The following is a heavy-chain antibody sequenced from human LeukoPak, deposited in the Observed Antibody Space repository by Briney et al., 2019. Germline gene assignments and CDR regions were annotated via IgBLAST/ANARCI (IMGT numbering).Heavy chain of an antibody. Sequence: PGGSLRLSCAASGFTLSNYGMHWVRQAPGKGLEWVAVIWYDGSNKYYADSVKGRFTISRDNSKNTLFLQMNSLRAEDTAVYYCAKESADSYGYYYYYMDVWGKGTTVTVSS. J-gene: IGHJ6*03. V-gene: IGHV3-33*06. CDR3: AKESADSYGYYYYYMDV. D-gene: IGHD5-18*01. CDR2: IWYDGSNK. CDR1: GFTLSNYG.